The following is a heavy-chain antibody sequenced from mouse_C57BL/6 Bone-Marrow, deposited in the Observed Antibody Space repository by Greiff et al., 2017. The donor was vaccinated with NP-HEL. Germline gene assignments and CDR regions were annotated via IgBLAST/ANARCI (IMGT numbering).Heavy chain of an antibody. CDR2: IDPENGDP. CDR3: TTFDYYGSSHWYFDV. V-gene: IGHV14-4*01. J-gene: IGHJ1*03. D-gene: IGHD1-1*01. CDR1: GFNIKDDY. Sequence: VLLKESGAELVRPGASVKLSCTASGFNIKDDYMHWVKQSPEQCLEWIGWIDPENGDPDYASKLQGKATITADTSSNTAYLQLSSLTSEDTAVYYCTTFDYYGSSHWYFDVWGTGTTVTVSS.